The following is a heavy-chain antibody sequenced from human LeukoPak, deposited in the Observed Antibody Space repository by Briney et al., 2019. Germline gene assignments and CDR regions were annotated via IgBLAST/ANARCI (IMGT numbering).Heavy chain of an antibody. CDR3: ARDILAAAGLDI. J-gene: IGHJ3*02. Sequence: GGSLRLSCVGSGFTFTTYWMSWVRQAPGKGLEWVANIKQDGSEKDYVDSVKGRFTISRDNAKNSLYLQMNSLRAEDTAVYYCARDILAAAGLDIWGQGTMVTVSS. V-gene: IGHV3-7*01. CDR2: IKQDGSEK. D-gene: IGHD6-13*01. CDR1: GFTFTTYW.